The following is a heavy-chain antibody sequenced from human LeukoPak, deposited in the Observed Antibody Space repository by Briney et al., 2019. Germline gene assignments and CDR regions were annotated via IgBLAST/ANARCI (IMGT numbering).Heavy chain of an antibody. D-gene: IGHD1-26*01. CDR1: GFTFSSYA. CDR3: AKWELYSGFYYIDY. V-gene: IGHV3-33*06. Sequence: GGSLRLSCAASGFTFSSYAMSWVRQAPGKGLEWVAVIWYDGSNKYYADSVKGRFTISRDNSKNTLYLQMNSLRAEDTAVYYCAKWELYSGFYYIDYWGQGTLATVSS. J-gene: IGHJ4*02. CDR2: IWYDGSNK.